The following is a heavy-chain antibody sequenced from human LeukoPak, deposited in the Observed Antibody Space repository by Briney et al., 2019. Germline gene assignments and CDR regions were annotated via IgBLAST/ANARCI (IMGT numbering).Heavy chain of an antibody. CDR2: IYYSGST. D-gene: IGHD2-2*01. V-gene: IGHV4-31*03. CDR3: ASRTDCSSTSCLDY. Sequence: SQTLSLTCTVSGGSISSGGYYWSWIRQHPGKGLEWIGYIYYSGSTYYNPSLKSRVTISVDTSKNQFSLKLSSVTAADTAVYYCASRTDCSSTSCLDYWGQGTLVTVSS. CDR1: GGSISSGGYY. J-gene: IGHJ4*02.